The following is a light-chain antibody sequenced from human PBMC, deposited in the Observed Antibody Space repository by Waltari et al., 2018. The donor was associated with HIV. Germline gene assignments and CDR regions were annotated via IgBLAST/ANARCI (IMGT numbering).Light chain of an antibody. CDR2: WAS. Sequence: DLVMTQSPDSLAVSLGGRATMNCKSSQSVLYNSNNKNYLAWYQQKPGQPPKLLIYWASTRESGVPDRFSGSGSGTDFTLTISSLQAEDVAVYYCQQYSITPITFGQGTKLEIK. V-gene: IGKV4-1*01. CDR3: QQYSITPIT. CDR1: QSVLYNSNNKNY. J-gene: IGKJ2*01.